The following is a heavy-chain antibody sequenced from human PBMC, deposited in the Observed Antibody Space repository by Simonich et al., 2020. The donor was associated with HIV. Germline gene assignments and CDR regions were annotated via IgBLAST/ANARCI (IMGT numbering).Heavy chain of an antibody. Sequence: QVQLQESCPGLVKPSETLSLTCAVSGYSISSGSSWGWIRQPPGKGLEWIGSIYRSGSTYYNPSLKRRVTISVDTSKNQFSLKLSSVTAADTAVYYCARGLAARLSHFDYWGQGTLVTVSS. CDR2: IYRSGST. J-gene: IGHJ4*02. CDR3: ARGLAARLSHFDY. V-gene: IGHV4-38-2*01. CDR1: GYSISSGSS. D-gene: IGHD6-6*01.